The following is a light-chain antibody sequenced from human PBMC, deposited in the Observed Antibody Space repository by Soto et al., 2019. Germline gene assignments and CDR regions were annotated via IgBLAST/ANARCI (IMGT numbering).Light chain of an antibody. CDR1: QSVNRY. V-gene: IGKV3-11*01. Sequence: EIVLTQSPATLSLSPGERATLSCRTSQSVNRYLDWYQQKPGQAPRLLIYDASNRAAGIPARFSGSGSGTDFSLTISSRGREDFAVYYCHRRVNWPTFGPGTKVDIK. CDR2: DAS. CDR3: HRRVNWPT. J-gene: IGKJ3*01.